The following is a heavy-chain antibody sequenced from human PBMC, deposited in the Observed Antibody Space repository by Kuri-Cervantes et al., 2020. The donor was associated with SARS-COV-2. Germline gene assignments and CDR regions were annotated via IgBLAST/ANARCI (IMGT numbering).Heavy chain of an antibody. D-gene: IGHD2-2*01. CDR3: ARSLGYCSSTSCELDY. CDR2: IYYSGST. CDR1: GGSISSYY. Sequence: GSLRLSCTVSGGSISSYYWSWIRQPPGKGLEWIGYIYYSGSTNYNPSLKSRVTISVDTSKNQFSLKLSSVTAADTAVYYCARSLGYCSSTSCELDYWGQGTLVTVSS. V-gene: IGHV4-59*12. J-gene: IGHJ4*02.